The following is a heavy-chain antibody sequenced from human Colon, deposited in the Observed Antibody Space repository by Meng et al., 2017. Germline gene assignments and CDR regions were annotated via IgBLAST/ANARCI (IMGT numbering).Heavy chain of an antibody. CDR1: GGSISRGGYS. CDR3: ARTLRDYGKIDY. Sequence: VQHQETRPGLGKPSQTLSLSSTVSGGSISRGGYSWTWIRQQQGKGLGWIGYIYNSGTTYYNPSLKSRVTISVETSENQFSRNLRSVTAADTAVYFCARTLRDYGKIDYWGQGTLVTVSS. J-gene: IGHJ4*02. D-gene: IGHD4-17*01. CDR2: IYNSGTT. V-gene: IGHV4-31*03.